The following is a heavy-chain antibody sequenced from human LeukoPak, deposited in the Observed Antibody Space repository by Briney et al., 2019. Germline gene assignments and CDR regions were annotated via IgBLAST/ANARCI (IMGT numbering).Heavy chain of an antibody. D-gene: IGHD4-17*01. J-gene: IGHJ6*02. CDR2: ISAYNGNT. Sequence: ASVKVSCKASGYTFTSYGISWVRQAPGQGLEWMGWISAYNGNTNYAQKPQGRVTMTTDTSTSTAYMELRSLRSDDTAVYYCARDAVDGDYEYGMDVWGQGTTVTVSS. CDR1: GYTFTSYG. V-gene: IGHV1-18*01. CDR3: ARDAVDGDYEYGMDV.